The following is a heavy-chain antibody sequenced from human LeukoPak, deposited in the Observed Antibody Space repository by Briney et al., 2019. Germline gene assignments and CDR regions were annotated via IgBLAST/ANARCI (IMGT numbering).Heavy chain of an antibody. J-gene: IGHJ4*02. CDR1: GYTYTSYG. CDR2: ISAYNGNT. Sequence: ASVKVSCKASGYTYTSYGISWVRQVPGQGLEWMGWISAYNGNTNYAQKLQGRVTMTTDTSTSTAYMELRSLRSDDTAVYYCASHYYDSSGYYSSFDYWGQGTLVTVSS. CDR3: ASHYYDSSGYYSSFDY. V-gene: IGHV1-18*01. D-gene: IGHD3-22*01.